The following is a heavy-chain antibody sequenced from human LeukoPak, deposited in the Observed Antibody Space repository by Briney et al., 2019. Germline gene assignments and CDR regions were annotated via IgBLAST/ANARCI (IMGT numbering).Heavy chain of an antibody. CDR1: GYTFTSYG. Sequence: WASVKVSCKASGYTFTSYGISWVRQAPGQGLEWMGWISAYNGNTNYAQKLQGRVTMTTDTSTSTAYMELRSLRSDDTAVYYCARDGEYSSSSGLFDYWGQGTLVTVSS. D-gene: IGHD6-6*01. J-gene: IGHJ4*02. CDR3: ARDGEYSSSSGLFDY. CDR2: ISAYNGNT. V-gene: IGHV1-18*01.